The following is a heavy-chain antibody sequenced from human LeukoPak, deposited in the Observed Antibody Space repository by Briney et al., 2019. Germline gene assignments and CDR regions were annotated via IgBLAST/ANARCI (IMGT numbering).Heavy chain of an antibody. CDR3: AKGTTREVYRNWFDP. CDR1: GFSFSNYA. V-gene: IGHV3-21*01. D-gene: IGHD4-23*01. CDR2: ISSSSSYI. Sequence: GGSLRLSCAASGFSFSNYAMNWVRQAPGKGLEWVSSISSSSSYIYYADSVKGRFTISRDNAKNSLYLQMNSLRAEDTAVYYCAKGTTREVYRNWFDPWGQGTLVTVSS. J-gene: IGHJ5*02.